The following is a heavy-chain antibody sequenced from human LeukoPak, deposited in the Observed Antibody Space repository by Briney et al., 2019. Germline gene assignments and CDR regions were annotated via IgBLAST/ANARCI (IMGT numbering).Heavy chain of an antibody. D-gene: IGHD2-8*02. J-gene: IGHJ4*02. V-gene: IGHV3-30*02. CDR1: GFTFSSYG. CDR2: IRYDGSNE. CDR3: AKDTGRDFDY. Sequence: SGGSLRLSCAASGFTFSSYGMHWVRQAPGKRLEWVAFIRYDGSNEYYADSVKGRFTISRDNSKNTLDLQMNSLRAEDTAVYYCAKDTGRDFDYWGQGTLVTVSS.